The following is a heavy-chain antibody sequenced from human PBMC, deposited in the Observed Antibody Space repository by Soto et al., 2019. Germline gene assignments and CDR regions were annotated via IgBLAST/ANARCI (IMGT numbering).Heavy chain of an antibody. J-gene: IGHJ4*02. CDR1: GFTFSSYG. Sequence: QVQLVESGGGVVQPGRSLRLSCAASGFTFSSYGMHWVRQAPGKGLEWVAVISYDGSNKYHADSVKGRFTIDKDNYKNTLYLQMNGLRAEDKAVYYCAKGRGERLGFFDYWGQGTLVTVSS. CDR2: ISYDGSNK. CDR3: AKGRGERLGFFDY. V-gene: IGHV3-30*18. D-gene: IGHD1-1*01.